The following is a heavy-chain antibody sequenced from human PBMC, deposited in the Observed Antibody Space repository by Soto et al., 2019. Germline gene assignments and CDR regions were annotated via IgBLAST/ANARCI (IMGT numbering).Heavy chain of an antibody. CDR1: GDSINSDNYY. CDR2: IYYRGNT. V-gene: IGHV4-39*01. CDR3: ARLEVLATISYYFDY. J-gene: IGHJ4*02. Sequence: QLQLQESGPGLVKPSETLSLTCSVSGDSINSDNYYWGWIRQPPGKGLEWIGSIYYRGNTYYNPSLNTRVTISLDKSKSQFSRTLNSVTAADSAVYFCARLEVLATISYYFDYWCQGTLVTVSS. D-gene: IGHD1-1*01.